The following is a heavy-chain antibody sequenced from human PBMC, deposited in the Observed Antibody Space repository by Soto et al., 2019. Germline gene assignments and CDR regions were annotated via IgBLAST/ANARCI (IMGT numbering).Heavy chain of an antibody. CDR1: GFTFSSCW. J-gene: IGHJ4*02. Sequence: GGSLRLSCAASGFTFSSCWMSWVRQAPGKGLEGVANIKNDGSEKKYVDSVKGRFTISRDNAKRSLYLEINNVRAEDTAVYYCTRVPVEVSGADFDYWGQGTLVTVSS. D-gene: IGHD6-19*01. V-gene: IGHV3-7*01. CDR2: IKNDGSEK. CDR3: TRVPVEVSGADFDY.